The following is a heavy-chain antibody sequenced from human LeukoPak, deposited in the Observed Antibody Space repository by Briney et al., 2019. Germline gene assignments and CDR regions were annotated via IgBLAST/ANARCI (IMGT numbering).Heavy chain of an antibody. D-gene: IGHD4-23*01. Sequence: PSETLSLTCTVSGGSISSSSYYWSWIRQPPGKGLEWIGYIYYSGSTYYNPSLKSRVTISVDTSKNQFSLKLSSVTAADTAVYYCARGNYGGPVYGGDAFDIWGQGTMVTVSS. J-gene: IGHJ3*02. CDR1: GGSISSSSYY. CDR3: ARGNYGGPVYGGDAFDI. V-gene: IGHV4-30-4*01. CDR2: IYYSGST.